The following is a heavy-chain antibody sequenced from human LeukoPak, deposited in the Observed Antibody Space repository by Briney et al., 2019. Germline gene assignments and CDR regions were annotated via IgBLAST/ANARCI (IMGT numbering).Heavy chain of an antibody. CDR1: GYTFTGYY. V-gene: IGHV1-2*02. CDR3: ARAEYSSSWYGDY. D-gene: IGHD6-13*01. Sequence: ASVKVSCKASGYTFTGYYMHWVRQAPGQGLEWMGWINPNSGCTNYAQKFQGRVTMTRDTSISTAYMELSRLRSDDTAVYYCARAEYSSSWYGDYWGQGTLVTVSS. CDR2: INPNSGCT. J-gene: IGHJ4*02.